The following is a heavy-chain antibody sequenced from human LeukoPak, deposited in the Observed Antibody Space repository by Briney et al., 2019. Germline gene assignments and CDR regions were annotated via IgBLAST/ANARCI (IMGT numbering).Heavy chain of an antibody. Sequence: SETLSLTCTVSGGSVSSGSYYWSWIRQPPGKGLEWIGYIYYSGSTNYNPSLKSRVTISVDTSKNQFSLKLSSVTAADTAVYYCARVPRRDGYTYWGQGTLVTVSS. V-gene: IGHV4-61*01. D-gene: IGHD5-24*01. J-gene: IGHJ4*02. CDR3: ARVPRRDGYTY. CDR1: GGSVSSGSYY. CDR2: IYYSGST.